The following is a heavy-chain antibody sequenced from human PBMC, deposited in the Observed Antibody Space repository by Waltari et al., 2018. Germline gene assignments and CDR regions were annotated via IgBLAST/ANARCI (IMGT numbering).Heavy chain of an antibody. CDR3: ARSSGWPTLIFDY. J-gene: IGHJ4*02. CDR1: GYSISSGYY. Sequence: QVQLQESGPGLVKPSETLSLTCAVSGYSISSGYYWGWIRQPPGKGLEWIGSIYHSGSTYYNPTLKSRFTRSVDTSKNHFSLKLSAVTAADTAVYYCARSSGWPTLIFDYWGQGTLVTVSS. CDR2: IYHSGST. V-gene: IGHV4-38-2*01. D-gene: IGHD6-19*01.